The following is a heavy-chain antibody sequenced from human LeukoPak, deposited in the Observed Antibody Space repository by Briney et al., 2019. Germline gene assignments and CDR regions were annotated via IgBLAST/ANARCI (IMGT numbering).Heavy chain of an antibody. V-gene: IGHV4-4*07. CDR3: ARGRYCSADICSGGDAFDI. CDR1: GGSISNYY. J-gene: IGHJ3*02. D-gene: IGHD2-15*01. Sequence: SATLSLTCTVSGGSISNYYWSWIRQPAGKGLEWIGRMYSRGSTNYNPSLKSRVTMPVDTSKTQFSLNLRSVTAADTAVYYCARGRYCSADICSGGDAFDIWGQGTMVSVSS. CDR2: MYSRGST.